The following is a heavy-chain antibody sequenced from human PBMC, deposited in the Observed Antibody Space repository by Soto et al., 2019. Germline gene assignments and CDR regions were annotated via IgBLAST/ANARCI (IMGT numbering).Heavy chain of an antibody. D-gene: IGHD2-21*01. CDR2: IGTTTSAI. V-gene: IGHV3-48*02. Sequence: PGGSLRLSCAASGFTFSIYSMNWVRQAPGKGLEWLSYIGTTTSAISYADSVKGRFTISRDNAKNSLYLQMDSLRDEDTAVYYCARDHSWVFDYWGQGALVTVSS. J-gene: IGHJ4*02. CDR1: GFTFSIYS. CDR3: ARDHSWVFDY.